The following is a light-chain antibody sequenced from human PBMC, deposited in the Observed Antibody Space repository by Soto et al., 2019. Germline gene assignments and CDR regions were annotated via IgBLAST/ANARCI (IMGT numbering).Light chain of an antibody. CDR1: QSVSSSY. Sequence: EIVLTQSPGTLSLSPGERATLSCRASQSVSSSYLAWYQQKPGQAPRLLIYGASSRATGIPDRFSGSGSGTDFTLTISGLEPEDFAVYSCQQYGSSLLTFGAGTKVEIK. CDR2: GAS. V-gene: IGKV3-20*01. J-gene: IGKJ4*01. CDR3: QQYGSSLLT.